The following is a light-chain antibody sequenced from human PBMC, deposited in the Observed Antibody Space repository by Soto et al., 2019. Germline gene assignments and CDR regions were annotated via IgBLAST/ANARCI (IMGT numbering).Light chain of an antibody. CDR1: SSDVGGSIY. CDR2: DV. V-gene: IGLV2-14*01. CDR3: NSYTISGTVV. Sequence: QSALTQPASVSGWPGQSITIYCTGTSSDVGGSIYVSWYQLSPGKAPKLLIYDVDRPSGVSNRLSGSKSGNTASLTISGLQAEDEADYYCNSYTISGTVVFGGGTKLTVL. J-gene: IGLJ3*02.